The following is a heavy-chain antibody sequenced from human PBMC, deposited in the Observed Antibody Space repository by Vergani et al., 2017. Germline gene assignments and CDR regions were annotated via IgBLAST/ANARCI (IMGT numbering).Heavy chain of an antibody. Sequence: QVQLVESGGGVVQPGTSLTLSCAASGFMFRNFGMYWVRQAPAKGLEWVAIIQYDGSDIFYADFVEGRFTISRDNSKNSLYLQMRSLRFDDTAVYYCATEGSAARIRGWLFHWGQEALVTVSS. D-gene: IGHD3-10*01. J-gene: IGHJ4*02. CDR3: ATEGSAARIRGWLFH. CDR2: IQYDGSDI. V-gene: IGHV3-30*02. CDR1: GFMFRNFG.